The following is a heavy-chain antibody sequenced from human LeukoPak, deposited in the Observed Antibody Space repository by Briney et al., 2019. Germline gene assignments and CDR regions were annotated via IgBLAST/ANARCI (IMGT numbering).Heavy chain of an antibody. CDR3: AKDSKPYSGSYGVCDY. CDR2: ISWSSGSI. CDR1: GFTFDDYA. D-gene: IGHD1-26*01. V-gene: IGHV3-9*01. Sequence: GGSLRLSCAASGFTFDDYAMHWVRQAPGKGLEWVSGISWSSGSIGYADSVKGRFTISRDNAKNSLYLQMNSLRAEDTALYYCAKDSKPYSGSYGVCDYWGQGTLVTVSS. J-gene: IGHJ4*02.